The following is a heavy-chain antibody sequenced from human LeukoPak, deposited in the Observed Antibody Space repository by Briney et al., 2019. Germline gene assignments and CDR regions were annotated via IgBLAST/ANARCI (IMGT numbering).Heavy chain of an antibody. D-gene: IGHD1-26*01. J-gene: IGHJ4*02. CDR2: IYHSGST. V-gene: IGHV4-38-2*02. CDR1: GYSISSGYY. CDR3: ASLRERSYYARGFDY. Sequence: PSETLSLTCTVSGYSISSGYYWGCFRQPPGKGLEWIASIYHSGSTYYNPSLKSRVTISVDASKNQFSLKLSSVTAADTAVYYCASLRERSYYARGFDYWGQGTLVTVSS.